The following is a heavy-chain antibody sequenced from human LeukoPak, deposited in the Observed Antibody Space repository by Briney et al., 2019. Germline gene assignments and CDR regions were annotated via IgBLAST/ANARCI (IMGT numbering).Heavy chain of an antibody. J-gene: IGHJ3*01. CDR1: GFTVSNNY. CDR3: AKDIQLST. Sequence: GGSLRLSCAASGFTVSNNYMSWVRQAPGKGLEWVALIYSGGSTYYADSVKGRFTISRDNSKNTLSLQMNSLRVEDTAIYYCAKDIQLSTWGLGTMVTVSS. V-gene: IGHV3-53*01. CDR2: IYSGGST. D-gene: IGHD5-24*01.